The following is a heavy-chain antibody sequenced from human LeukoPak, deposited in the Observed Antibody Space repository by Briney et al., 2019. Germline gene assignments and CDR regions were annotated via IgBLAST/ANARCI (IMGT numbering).Heavy chain of an antibody. CDR3: ARDRRYGYYFDY. CDR1: GFTFSSYS. V-gene: IGHV3-21*01. CDR2: ISSSSSYI. Sequence: GGSLRLSCAASGFTFSSYSMNWVRQAPGKGLEWVSYISSSSSYIYYADSVKGRFTISRDNAKNSLCLQMNSLRAEDTAVYYCARDRRYGYYFDYWGQGILVTVSS. D-gene: IGHD5-18*01. J-gene: IGHJ4*02.